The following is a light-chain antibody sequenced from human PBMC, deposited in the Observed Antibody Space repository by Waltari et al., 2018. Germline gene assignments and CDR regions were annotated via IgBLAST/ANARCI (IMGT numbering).Light chain of an antibody. V-gene: IGLV2-11*01. CDR1: SSDVGGYDY. Sequence: QSALTQPRSVSGSPGQSVTLSCTGTSSDVGGYDYVSWYQQHPGKAPKLIISDVDKRPSGVSDRFSGSKSGNTASLTISGLQIDDEATYYCCSFAGNYTLLFGGGTNLT. CDR3: CSFAGNYTLL. CDR2: DVD. J-gene: IGLJ2*01.